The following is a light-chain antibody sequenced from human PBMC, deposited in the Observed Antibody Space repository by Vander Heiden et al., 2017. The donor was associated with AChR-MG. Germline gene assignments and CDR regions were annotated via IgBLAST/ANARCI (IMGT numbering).Light chain of an antibody. J-gene: IGKJ4*01. CDR3: QQSGSSPLT. CDR2: GAS. Sequence: EIVLTQSPGTLSLSPGERATLSCRASQSVGSPYLAWYQQKPGQTPRPLIYGASSRATGIPDRFSGSGSGTDFTLTISRVEPEDFAMYYCQQSGSSPLTFGGGTKVDIK. V-gene: IGKV3-20*01. CDR1: QSVGSPY.